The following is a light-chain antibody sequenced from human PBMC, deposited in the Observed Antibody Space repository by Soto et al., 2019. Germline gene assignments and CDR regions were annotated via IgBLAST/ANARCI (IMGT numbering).Light chain of an antibody. Sequence: LAQAPGTPSFSPGGRAPLSWRASQTVSSNYLAWCQQRPGQAHRLLIYGAYTRAAGIQDRFSGSGSGTDFTLTITRLEPEDSAVYFCQQYTGPPTTFGQGTRLEIK. J-gene: IGKJ5*01. CDR1: QTVSSNY. CDR2: GAY. CDR3: QQYTGPPTT. V-gene: IGKV3-20*01.